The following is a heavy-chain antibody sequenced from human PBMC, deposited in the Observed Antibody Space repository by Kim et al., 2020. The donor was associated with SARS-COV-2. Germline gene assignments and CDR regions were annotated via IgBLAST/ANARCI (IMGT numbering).Heavy chain of an antibody. V-gene: IGHV4-59*01. CDR1: GGSISSYY. CDR2: IYYSGST. D-gene: IGHD6-19*01. J-gene: IGHJ4*02. Sequence: SETLSLTCTVSGGSISSYYWSWIRQPPGKGLEWIGYIYYSGSTNHNPSLKSRVTISVYTSKNQFSLKLSSVTAADTAVYYCARALREYSSGWFLFDYWGQGTLVTVSS. CDR3: ARALREYSSGWFLFDY.